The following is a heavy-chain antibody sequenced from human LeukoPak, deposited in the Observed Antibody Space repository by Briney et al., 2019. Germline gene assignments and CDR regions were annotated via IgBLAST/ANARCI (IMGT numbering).Heavy chain of an antibody. V-gene: IGHV5-10-1*01. CDR1: GYSFTSYW. D-gene: IGHD1-26*01. CDR3: ARPESSSGSYSF. Sequence: GESLKISCKGSGYSFTSYWISWVRQMPGKGLEWMGRIDPSDSYTNYSPSFQGHVTISADKSISTAYLQWSSLKASDTATYYCARPESSSGSYSFWGQGTLVTVSS. CDR2: IDPSDSYT. J-gene: IGHJ4*02.